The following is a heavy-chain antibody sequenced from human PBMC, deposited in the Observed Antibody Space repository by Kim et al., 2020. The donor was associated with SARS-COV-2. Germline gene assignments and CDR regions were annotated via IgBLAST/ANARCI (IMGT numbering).Heavy chain of an antibody. J-gene: IGHJ4*02. CDR2: IIPIFGTA. V-gene: IGHV1-69*13. CDR1: GGTFSNYT. Sequence: VKVSCKASGGTFSNYTINWVRQAPGQGLEWMGGIIPIFGTAIYPQKFQGRVTITADESTSTAYMELSSLTSGDTAVYYCANRIGDCSGASCYGVGAEYWGLGTLVTVSS. D-gene: IGHD2-15*01. CDR3: ANRIGDCSGASCYGVGAEY.